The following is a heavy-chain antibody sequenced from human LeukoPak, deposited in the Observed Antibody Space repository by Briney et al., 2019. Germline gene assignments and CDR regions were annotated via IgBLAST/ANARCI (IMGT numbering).Heavy chain of an antibody. Sequence: PSETLSLTCTASGGSISSSGYYWVWIPQPPGKGLEWIGNIYYSGSTLYNPSLQSRVTISVDTSKNQFSLKLSSVTAADTAVYYCARYSSSSGWFDPWGQGTLVTVSS. J-gene: IGHJ5*02. CDR3: ARYSSSSGWFDP. CDR1: GGSISSSGYY. D-gene: IGHD6-6*01. V-gene: IGHV4-39*01. CDR2: IYYSGST.